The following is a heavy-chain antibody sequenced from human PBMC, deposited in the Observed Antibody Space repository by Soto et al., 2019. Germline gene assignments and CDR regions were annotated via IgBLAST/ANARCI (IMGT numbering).Heavy chain of an antibody. V-gene: IGHV3-7*01. CDR2: IEQDGSEK. D-gene: IGHD5-18*01. J-gene: IGHJ5*02. CDR1: GFTFSSYW. Sequence: EVQLVESGGGLVQPGGSLRLSCAASGFTFSSYWMNWVRQAPGKGLEWVANIEQDGSEKYYVDSVKGRFTISRDNAKNSLYLQMNGLRAEDTAVYYCARPSAVDTAMAPDNRFDPWGQGTLVTVSS. CDR3: ARPSAVDTAMAPDNRFDP.